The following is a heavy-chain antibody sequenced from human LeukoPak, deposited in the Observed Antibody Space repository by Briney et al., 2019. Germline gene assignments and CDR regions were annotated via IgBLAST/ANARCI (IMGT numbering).Heavy chain of an antibody. CDR3: ARYIVASDYEGFDY. J-gene: IGHJ4*02. Sequence: GGSLRLSCAASGFTFSCYAMSWVRQAPGKGLEWVSAISGSGGSTYYADSVKGRFTISRDNSKNTLYLQMNSLRAEDTAVYYCARYIVASDYEGFDYWGQGTLVTVSS. V-gene: IGHV3-23*01. CDR1: GFTFSCYA. CDR2: ISGSGGST. D-gene: IGHD5-12*01.